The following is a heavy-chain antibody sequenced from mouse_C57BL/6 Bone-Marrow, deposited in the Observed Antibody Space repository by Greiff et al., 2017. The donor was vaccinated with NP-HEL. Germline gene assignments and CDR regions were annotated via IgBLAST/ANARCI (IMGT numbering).Heavy chain of an antibody. CDR3: TTSGYYYGSSYGDY. V-gene: IGHV14-4*01. CDR2: IDPENGDT. Sequence: EVQLQQSGAELVRPGASVKLSCTASGFNIKDDYMHWVKQRPEQGLEWIGWIDPENGDTEYASKFQGKATITADTSSNTAYLQLSSLTSEDTAVYYCTTSGYYYGSSYGDYWGQGTTLTVSS. J-gene: IGHJ2*01. CDR1: GFNIKDDY. D-gene: IGHD1-1*01.